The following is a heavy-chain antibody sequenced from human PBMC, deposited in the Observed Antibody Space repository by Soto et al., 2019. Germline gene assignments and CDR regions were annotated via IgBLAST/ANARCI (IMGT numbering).Heavy chain of an antibody. CDR1: GGSFSGYY. CDR3: ARRVYPGPVDY. J-gene: IGHJ4*02. V-gene: IGHV4-34*01. Sequence: SETLSLTCAVYGGSFSGYYWSWIRQPPGKGLEWIGEINHSGSTNYNPSLKSRVTISVDTSKNQFSLKLSSVTAADTAVYYCARRVYPGPVDYWGQGTLVNVSS. CDR2: INHSGST.